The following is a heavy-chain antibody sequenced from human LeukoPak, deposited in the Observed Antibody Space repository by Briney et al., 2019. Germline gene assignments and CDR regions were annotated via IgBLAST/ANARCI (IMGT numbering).Heavy chain of an antibody. CDR1: GFTFSNYG. CDR2: INHSGST. CDR3: ARRRWRVGSGYYGY. V-gene: IGHV4-34*01. Sequence: GTLRLSCAASGFTFSNYGMSWIRQPPGKGLEWIGEINHSGSTNYNPSLKSRVTISVDTSKNQFSLKLSSVTAADTAVYYCARRRWRVGSGYYGYWGQGTLVTVSS. J-gene: IGHJ4*01. D-gene: IGHD3-3*01.